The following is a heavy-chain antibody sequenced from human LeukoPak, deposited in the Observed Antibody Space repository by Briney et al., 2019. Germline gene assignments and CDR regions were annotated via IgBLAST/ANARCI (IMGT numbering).Heavy chain of an antibody. V-gene: IGHV3-21*01. CDR1: GFTFSSYS. Sequence: TGGSLRLSCAASGFTFSSYSMNWVRQAPGKGLEWVSSISSSSSYIYYADSVKGRFTISRDNAKNSLYLQMNSLRAEDTAVYYCARGFWAFSTTTGSPQPDYWGQGTPVTVSS. D-gene: IGHD1-1*01. CDR3: ARGFWAFSTTTGSPQPDY. J-gene: IGHJ4*02. CDR2: ISSSSSYI.